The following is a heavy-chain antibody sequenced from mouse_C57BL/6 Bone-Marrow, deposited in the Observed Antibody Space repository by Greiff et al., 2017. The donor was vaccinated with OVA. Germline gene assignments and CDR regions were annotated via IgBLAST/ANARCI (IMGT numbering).Heavy chain of an antibody. CDR1: GYTFTSYW. J-gene: IGHJ4*01. V-gene: IGHV1-53*01. D-gene: IGHD2-4*01. CDR2: INPSNGGT. Sequence: VQLQQPGTELVKPGASVKLSCKASGYTFTSYWMHWVKQRPGQGLEWIGNINPSNGGTNYNEKFKSKATLTVDKSSSTAYMQLSSLTYEDSAVYYWARGRLRRLYYAMDYGGQGTSVTVSS. CDR3: ARGRLRRLYYAMDY.